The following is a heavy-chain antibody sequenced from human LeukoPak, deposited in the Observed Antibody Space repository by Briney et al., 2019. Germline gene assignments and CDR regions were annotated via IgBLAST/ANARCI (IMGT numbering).Heavy chain of an antibody. J-gene: IGHJ4*02. CDR3: ARIGDCSSTSCLGDFDY. Sequence: SETLSLTCAVYGGSFSGYYWSWLRQPPGKGLEWIGEINHSGYTNYNPSPKSRVTMSVDTSKNQFSLKLNSMTAADTAVYYCARIGDCSSTSCLGDFDYWGQGTLVTVSS. CDR1: GGSFSGYY. D-gene: IGHD2-2*01. CDR2: INHSGYT. V-gene: IGHV4-34*01.